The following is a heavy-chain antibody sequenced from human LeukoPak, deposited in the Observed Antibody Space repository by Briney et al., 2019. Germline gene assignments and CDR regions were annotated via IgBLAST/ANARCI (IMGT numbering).Heavy chain of an antibody. CDR1: GFTFSSYA. V-gene: IGHV3-23*01. CDR3: AKEDELRYFDWLLAAFDY. Sequence: GGSLRLSCAASGFTFSSYAMSWVRQAPGKGLEWVSAISGSGGSTYYAYSVKGRFTISRDNSKNTLYLQMNSLRAEATAVYSCAKEDELRYFDWLLAAFDYWGQGTLVTVSS. D-gene: IGHD3-9*01. CDR2: ISGSGGST. J-gene: IGHJ4*02.